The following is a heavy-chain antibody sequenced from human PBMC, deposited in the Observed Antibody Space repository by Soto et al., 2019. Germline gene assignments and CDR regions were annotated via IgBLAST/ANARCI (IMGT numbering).Heavy chain of an antibody. J-gene: IGHJ2*01. Sequence: QVQLQESGPGLVKPSETLSLTCSVSGDAISRHYWSWIRQSPGKGLEWLGYFFHTGTALYNPSLKNRVSMSVDTSKNQFSLRLTSVIPADTAVYFCARNYGGNSQFFDLWGRGTLVTVSS. D-gene: IGHD4-17*01. CDR3: ARNYGGNSQFFDL. CDR2: FFHTGTA. CDR1: GDAISRHY. V-gene: IGHV4-59*11.